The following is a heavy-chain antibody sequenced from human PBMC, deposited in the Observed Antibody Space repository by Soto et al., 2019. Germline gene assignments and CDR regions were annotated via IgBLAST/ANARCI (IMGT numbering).Heavy chain of an antibody. CDR3: ARGDGDYYDGNGYLGRH. CDR1: GFTFSSYW. V-gene: IGHV3-74*01. D-gene: IGHD3-22*01. Sequence: EVQLVESGGGIVQPGGSLRLSCAASGFTFSSYWMHWVRQAPGKGLVWVSRINSDGSRTSYADSAKGRFTISRDNAKNPXYLQMNSRRAEDTAVYYCARGDGDYYDGNGYLGRHWGQGTLVTVSS. CDR2: INSDGSRT. J-gene: IGHJ4*02.